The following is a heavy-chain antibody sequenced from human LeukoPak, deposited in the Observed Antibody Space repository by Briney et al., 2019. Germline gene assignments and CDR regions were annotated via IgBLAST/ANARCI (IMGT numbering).Heavy chain of an antibody. D-gene: IGHD1-26*01. V-gene: IGHV3-21*01. CDR2: ITSSGTYI. CDR3: ARDPYSGNYGNYYYYYMDV. J-gene: IGHJ6*03. Sequence: GGSLRLSCATSGFTFNNYNMNWVRQAPGGALEWVPSITSSGTYIFYADSVKGRFTISRDNAKNSLYLQMNSLGPEDTAVYYCARDPYSGNYGNYYYYYMDVWGKGTTVTISS. CDR1: GFTFNNYN.